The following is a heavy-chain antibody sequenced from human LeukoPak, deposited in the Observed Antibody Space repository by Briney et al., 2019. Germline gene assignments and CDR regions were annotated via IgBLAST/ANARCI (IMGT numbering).Heavy chain of an antibody. CDR2: IYHSGAT. CDR3: ARNDGNSDYDY. Sequence: SETLSLTCAVSGGSISSSSSICWTWVRQPPGKGLEWIGEIYHSGATNYNPSLKSRVTMLLDKSKNQFSLKLNSVTAADTAVYYCARNDGNSDYDYWGQGTLVTVSA. D-gene: IGHD4-23*01. CDR1: GGSISSSSSIC. V-gene: IGHV4-4*02. J-gene: IGHJ4*02.